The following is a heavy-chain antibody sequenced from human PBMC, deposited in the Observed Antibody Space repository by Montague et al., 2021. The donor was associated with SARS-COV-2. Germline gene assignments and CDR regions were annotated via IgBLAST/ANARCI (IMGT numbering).Heavy chain of an antibody. CDR2: ITSSGSTI. CDR3: ARDLRDYDILTGYL. Sequence: SLRLSCAASGFTFSSYEMNWVRQAPGKGLEWVSYITSSGSTIYYADSVKGRFTISRDNAKNSLFLQMNSLRAEDTAVYYCARDLRDYDILTGYLRGQGTLVTVSS. CDR1: GFTFSSYE. V-gene: IGHV3-48*03. D-gene: IGHD3-9*01. J-gene: IGHJ4*02.